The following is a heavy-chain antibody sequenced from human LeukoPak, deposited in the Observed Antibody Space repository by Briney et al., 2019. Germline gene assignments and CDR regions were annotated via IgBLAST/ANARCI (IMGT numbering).Heavy chain of an antibody. V-gene: IGHV3-7*02. CDR2: IKQDRSER. CDR1: GFSFSSYW. D-gene: IGHD2-15*01. Sequence: GGSLRLSCEASGFSFSSYWMSWVRQAPGKGLEWVANIKQDRSERFYVDSVKGRFTISRDNAKNSLYLQMNSLRVEDTAVYSCTSGSILSPQAIDYWGQGTLVTVSS. J-gene: IGHJ4*02. CDR3: TSGSILSPQAIDY.